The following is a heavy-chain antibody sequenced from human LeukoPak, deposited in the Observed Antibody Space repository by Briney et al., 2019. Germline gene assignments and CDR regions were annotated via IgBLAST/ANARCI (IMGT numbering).Heavy chain of an antibody. Sequence: SETLSLTCAVYGGSFSGYYWSWIRQPPGKGLEWIGETNHSGSTNYNPSPKSRVTISVDTSKNQFSLKLSSVTAADTAVYYCGRYYDFWSGYPRAFDIWGQGTMVTVSS. CDR3: GRYYDFWSGYPRAFDI. CDR1: GGSFSGYY. CDR2: TNHSGST. D-gene: IGHD3-3*01. J-gene: IGHJ3*02. V-gene: IGHV4-34*01.